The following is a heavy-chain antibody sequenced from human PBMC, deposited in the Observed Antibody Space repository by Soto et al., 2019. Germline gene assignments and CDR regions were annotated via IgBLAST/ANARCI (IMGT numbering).Heavy chain of an antibody. V-gene: IGHV1-18*01. J-gene: IGHJ4*02. D-gene: IGHD2-8*01. Sequence: QVQLLQSGAEVKKPGASVRVSCKTSGYTFTRYGVSWVRQAPGQGLEWMGWLSGYNGNTKEAHKFEGRVILTTDTAANTAHMELRILKSNDTAVYYCARGSAYSTPWSFDSWGQGTLVTVSS. CDR3: ARGSAYSTPWSFDS. CDR2: LSGYNGNT. CDR1: GYTFTRYG.